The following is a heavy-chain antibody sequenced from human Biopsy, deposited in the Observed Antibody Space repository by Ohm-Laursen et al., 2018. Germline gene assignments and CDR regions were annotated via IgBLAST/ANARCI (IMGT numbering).Heavy chain of an antibody. Sequence: LSCAASGFIFRNYAMGWIRQAPGKGLEWVSRFNSDGTDTTYADSVKGRFTISRDNAKNTLYLQMNSLRVEDTAVYYCAKAGRGYIDYWGQGTLVIVSS. CDR1: GFIFRNYA. J-gene: IGHJ4*02. V-gene: IGHV3-74*01. CDR2: FNSDGTDT. CDR3: AKAGRGYIDY. D-gene: IGHD5-18*01.